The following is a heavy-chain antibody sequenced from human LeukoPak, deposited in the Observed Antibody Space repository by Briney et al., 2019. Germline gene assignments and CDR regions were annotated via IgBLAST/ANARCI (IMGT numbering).Heavy chain of an antibody. V-gene: IGHV4-4*02. CDR1: GDSITSDKW. D-gene: IGHD3-22*01. Sequence: SETLSLTCAVSGDSITSDKWWTWVRQPPGKGLEWIGEMYLSGTTHSNPSVKSRVTISIDKSKNQFFLNLSSVTAADTAVYYCAGLVGRYSSGLYYYYFDYWGQGTLVTVSS. CDR2: MYLSGTT. CDR3: AGLVGRYSSGLYYYYFDY. J-gene: IGHJ4*02.